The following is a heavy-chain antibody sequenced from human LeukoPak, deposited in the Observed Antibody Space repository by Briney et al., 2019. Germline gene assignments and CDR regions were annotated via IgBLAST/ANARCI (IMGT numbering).Heavy chain of an antibody. Sequence: PSETLSLTCAVSGYSISSGYYWGWIRQPPGKGLEWIGSIYHSGSTYYNPSLKSRVTISVDTSKNQFSLKLSSVTAADTAVYYCASDLFRSSTVVTPASFDYCGQGTLVTVSS. J-gene: IGHJ4*02. CDR1: GYSISSGYY. D-gene: IGHD4-23*01. CDR3: ASDLFRSSTVVTPASFDY. CDR2: IYHSGST. V-gene: IGHV4-38-2*01.